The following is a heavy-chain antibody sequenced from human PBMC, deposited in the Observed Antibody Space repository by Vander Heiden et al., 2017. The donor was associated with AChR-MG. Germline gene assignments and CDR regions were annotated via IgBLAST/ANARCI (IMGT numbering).Heavy chain of an antibody. CDR2: INHSGST. CDR3: ARLGYNWNSPWFDP. J-gene: IGHJ5*02. Sequence: QVQLQQWGAGLLKPSETLSLTCAVYGGSFSGYYWSWIRQPPGKGLEWIGEINHSGSTNYNPSLKSRVTISVDTSKNQFSLKLSSVTAADTAVYYCARLGYNWNSPWFDPWGQGTLVTVSS. V-gene: IGHV4-34*01. D-gene: IGHD1-7*01. CDR1: GGSFSGYY.